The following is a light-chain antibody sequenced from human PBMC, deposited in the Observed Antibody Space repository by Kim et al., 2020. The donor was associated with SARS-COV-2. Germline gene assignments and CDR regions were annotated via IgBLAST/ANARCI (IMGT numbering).Light chain of an antibody. Sequence: WSPGDRATLSCRASQSVSSTYLAWYQQKPGQAPRLLIYGASSRATGIPDRFSGSGSGTDFTLTISRLEPEDFAVYYCQQYGSSLYTFGQGTKLEI. CDR1: QSVSSTY. CDR2: GAS. J-gene: IGKJ2*01. CDR3: QQYGSSLYT. V-gene: IGKV3-20*01.